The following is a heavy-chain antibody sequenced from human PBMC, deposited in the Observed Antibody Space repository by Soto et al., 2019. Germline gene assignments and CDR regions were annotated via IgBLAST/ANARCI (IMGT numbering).Heavy chain of an antibody. CDR1: GFTFSSYA. V-gene: IGHV3-30-3*01. Sequence: QVQLVESGGGVVQPGRSLRLSCAASGFTFSSYAMHWVRQAPGKGLEWVAVISYDGSNKYYADSVKGRFTISRDNSNNTLYLQMNSLRAENTDVYYCASDCAYIVVVVAASNYYYYGMDVWGQGTTVSVSS. CDR2: ISYDGSNK. J-gene: IGHJ6*02. D-gene: IGHD2-15*01. CDR3: ASDCAYIVVVVAASNYYYYGMDV.